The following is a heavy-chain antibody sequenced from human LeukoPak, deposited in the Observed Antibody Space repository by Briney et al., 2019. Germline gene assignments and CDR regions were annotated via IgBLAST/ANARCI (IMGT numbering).Heavy chain of an antibody. CDR1: GFTFSCYS. V-gene: IGHV3-48*01. J-gene: IGHJ5*02. D-gene: IGHD3-10*01. CDR2: ISSSSSTI. CDR3: ARGLWLLWFGSSGGWFDP. Sequence: PGGSLRLSCAASGFTFSCYSMNWVRQAPGKGLEWVSYISSSSSTIYYADSVKGRFTISRDNAKNSLYLQMNSLRAEDTAVYYCARGLWLLWFGSSGGWFDPWGQGTLVTVSS.